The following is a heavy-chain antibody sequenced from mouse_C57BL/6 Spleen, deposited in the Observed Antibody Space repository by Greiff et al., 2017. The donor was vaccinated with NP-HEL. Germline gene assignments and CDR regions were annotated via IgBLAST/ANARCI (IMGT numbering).Heavy chain of an antibody. Sequence: VQLQQSGAELVKPGASVKISCKASGYAFSSYWMNWVKQRPGKGLEWIGQIYPGDGDTNYNGKFKGKATLTADKSSSTAYMQLSSLTSEDSAVYFCARAMGYDGYYYFDYWGQGTTLTVSS. J-gene: IGHJ2*01. V-gene: IGHV1-80*01. CDR3: ARAMGYDGYYYFDY. CDR1: GYAFSSYW. CDR2: IYPGDGDT. D-gene: IGHD2-3*01.